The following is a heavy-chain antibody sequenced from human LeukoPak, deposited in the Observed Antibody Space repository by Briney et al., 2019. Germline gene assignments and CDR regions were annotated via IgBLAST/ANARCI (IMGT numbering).Heavy chain of an antibody. CDR1: GGSISSGTYY. Sequence: PSQTLSLTCTVSGGSISSGTYYGTWIRQPAGKGLEWIGRIYSSGSTSYNPSLDSRVRISIDTSKNQFSLKLSSVTAADTAVYYCARDQNNLYCSSTSCSDYYYMDVWGKGTTVTVSS. J-gene: IGHJ6*03. D-gene: IGHD2-2*01. CDR2: IYSSGST. CDR3: ARDQNNLYCSSTSCSDYYYMDV. V-gene: IGHV4-61*02.